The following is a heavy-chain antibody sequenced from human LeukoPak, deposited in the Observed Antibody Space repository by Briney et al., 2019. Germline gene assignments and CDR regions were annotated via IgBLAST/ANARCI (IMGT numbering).Heavy chain of an antibody. CDR2: INPNSGGT. CDR1: GYTLTGYY. CDR3: ARDPNPPYDFWSGYPTNHFDY. V-gene: IGHV1-2*02. D-gene: IGHD3-3*01. J-gene: IGHJ4*02. Sequence: GASVKVSCKASGYTLTGYYMHWVRQAPGQGLEWMGWINPNSGGTSYAQNFQGRVTMTRDTSISTAYMELSGLRSDDTAMYYCARDPNPPYDFWSGYPTNHFDYWGQGTLVTVSS.